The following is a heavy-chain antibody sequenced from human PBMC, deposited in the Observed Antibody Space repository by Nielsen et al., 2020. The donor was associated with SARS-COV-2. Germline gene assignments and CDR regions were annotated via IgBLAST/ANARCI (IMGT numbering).Heavy chain of an antibody. Sequence: SETLSLTCTVSGGSISSYYWSWIRQPPGKGLEWIGYIYYSGSTNYNPSLKSRVTISVDTSKNQFSLKLSSVTAADTAVYYCARGHSSPSWYYYTDVWGKGTTVTVSS. J-gene: IGHJ6*03. CDR3: ARGHSSPSWYYYTDV. V-gene: IGHV4-59*01. CDR2: IYYSGST. D-gene: IGHD6-13*01. CDR1: GGSISSYY.